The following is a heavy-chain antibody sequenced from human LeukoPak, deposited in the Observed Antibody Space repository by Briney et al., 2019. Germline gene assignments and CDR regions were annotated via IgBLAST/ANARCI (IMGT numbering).Heavy chain of an antibody. CDR3: ARDPLLWFGELGAGSFDY. Sequence: PGRSLRLSCAASGFTSSSYGMHWVRQAPGKGLEWVAVIWYDGSNKYYADSVKGRFTISRDNSKNTLYLQMNSLRAEDTAVYYCARDPLLWFGELGAGSFDYWGQGTLVTVSS. CDR2: IWYDGSNK. CDR1: GFTSSSYG. D-gene: IGHD3-10*01. V-gene: IGHV3-33*01. J-gene: IGHJ4*02.